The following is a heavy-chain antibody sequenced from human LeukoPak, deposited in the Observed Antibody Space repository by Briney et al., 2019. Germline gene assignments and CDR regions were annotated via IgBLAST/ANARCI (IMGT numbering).Heavy chain of an antibody. CDR2: IYYSGST. Sequence: SETLSPTCTVSDASIRFSYWSWIRKRPGKGLEWIGYIYYSGSTNYNPSLTSRVTMSIDTSKNQFSLNLNSVTAADTAVYYCALDSSGWSDDSFDIWGHGTMVTVSS. J-gene: IGHJ3*02. D-gene: IGHD6-13*01. CDR3: ALDSSGWSDDSFDI. CDR1: DASIRFSY. V-gene: IGHV4-59*03.